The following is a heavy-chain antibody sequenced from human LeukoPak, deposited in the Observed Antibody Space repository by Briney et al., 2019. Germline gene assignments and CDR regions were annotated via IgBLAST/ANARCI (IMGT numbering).Heavy chain of an antibody. V-gene: IGHV3-23*01. Sequence: PGGSLRLSCGASGITFSSYTMSWVRQAPGKGLEWVSGISGGGSTYYADSVKGRFTISRDNSQNTLYLQMNSLRPEDTAVYYCAKGGASVTRYVDYWGQGTLVTVSS. CDR3: AKGGASVTRYVDY. J-gene: IGHJ4*02. CDR1: GITFSSYT. D-gene: IGHD4-17*01. CDR2: ISGGGST.